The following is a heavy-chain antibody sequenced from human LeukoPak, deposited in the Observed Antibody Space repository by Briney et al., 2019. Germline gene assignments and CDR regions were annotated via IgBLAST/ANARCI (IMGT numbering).Heavy chain of an antibody. Sequence: PGGSLRLSCAASGFTFNNYNMNWVRQAPGKGLEWVSSISSISSSYIYYADSVKGRFTISRDNARNSLYLQMNSLRGEDTAVYYCARGQAYDSSGYYLEDPPGHWFDPWGQGTLVPVSS. CDR2: ISSISSSYI. J-gene: IGHJ5*02. V-gene: IGHV3-21*01. CDR3: ARGQAYDSSGYYLEDPPGHWFDP. D-gene: IGHD3-22*01. CDR1: GFTFNNYN.